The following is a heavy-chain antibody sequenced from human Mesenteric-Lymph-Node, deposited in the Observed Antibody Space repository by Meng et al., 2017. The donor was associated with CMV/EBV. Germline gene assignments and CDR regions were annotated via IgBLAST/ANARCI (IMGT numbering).Heavy chain of an antibody. CDR3: ARPHRNIDFWSGAPDY. CDR1: GESFNGYY. CDR2: INHSGST. D-gene: IGHD3-3*01. Sequence: SETLSLTCAVYGESFNGYYWTWIRQPPGKGLEWIGEINHSGSTNLNPSFKSRVTMSVDTSKNQFSLQLNSVTAADTAVYYCARPHRNIDFWSGAPDYWRQGTLVTVSS. V-gene: IGHV4-34*01. J-gene: IGHJ4*02.